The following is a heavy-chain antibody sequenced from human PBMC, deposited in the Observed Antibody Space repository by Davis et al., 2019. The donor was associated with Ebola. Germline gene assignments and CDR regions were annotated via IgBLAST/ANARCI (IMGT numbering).Heavy chain of an antibody. CDR2: INAGNGNT. CDR3: ATYDFWNHNWFDP. D-gene: IGHD3-3*01. V-gene: IGHV1-3*01. J-gene: IGHJ5*02. Sequence: ASVKVSCKASGYTFTSYAMHWVRQAPGQRLEWMGWINAGNGNTKYSQKFQGRVTITADESTSTAYMELSSLRSEDTAVYYCATYDFWNHNWFDPWGQGTLVTVSS. CDR1: GYTFTSYA.